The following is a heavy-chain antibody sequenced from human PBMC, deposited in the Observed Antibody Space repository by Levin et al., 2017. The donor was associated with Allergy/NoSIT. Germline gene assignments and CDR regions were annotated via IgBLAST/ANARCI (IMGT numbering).Heavy chain of an antibody. Sequence: SCAVYGGSFSGYYWSWIRQPPGKGLEWIGEINHSGSVRSNPSLKSRVTISVDTSKNQFFLRLSSVTAADTAVYYCASDYNNYHAYDYWAQGTLVTVSS. V-gene: IGHV4-34*01. D-gene: IGHD4-11*01. J-gene: IGHJ4*02. CDR1: GGSFSGYY. CDR2: INHSGSV. CDR3: ASDYNNYHAYDY.